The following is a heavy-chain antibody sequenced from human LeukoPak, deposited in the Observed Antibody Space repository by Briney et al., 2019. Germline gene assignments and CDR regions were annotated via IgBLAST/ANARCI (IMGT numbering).Heavy chain of an antibody. CDR1: GGSICSYY. D-gene: IGHD3-22*01. CDR3: ARGYDGSGYIWAY. J-gene: IGHJ4*02. CDR2: IYYSGST. V-gene: IGHV4-59*01. Sequence: SETLSLTCTVSGGSICSYYWSWIRQPPGKGLDWIGYIYYSGSTNYNPSLKSRVTISVDTSRNQFSLRLSAVTAADTAVYYCARGYDGSGYIWAYWGQGTLVTVSS.